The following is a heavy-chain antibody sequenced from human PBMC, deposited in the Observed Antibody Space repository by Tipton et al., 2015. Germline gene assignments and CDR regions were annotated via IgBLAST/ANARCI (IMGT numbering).Heavy chain of an antibody. CDR1: GFRFSSYG. D-gene: IGHD2-15*01. V-gene: IGHV3-48*02. CDR2: ISYSGGTT. J-gene: IGHJ4*02. CDR3: ARKSLLLDY. Sequence: SLRLSCAVSGFRFSSYGMHWVRQAPGKGLEWVSVISYSGGTTYYADSVKGRFTISRDNAKNSLYLQMNSLRDEDTAVYYCARKSLLLDYWGQGTLATVSS.